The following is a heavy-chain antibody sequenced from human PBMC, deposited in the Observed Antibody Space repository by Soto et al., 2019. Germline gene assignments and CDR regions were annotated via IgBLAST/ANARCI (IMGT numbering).Heavy chain of an antibody. CDR1: GGTFSSYA. V-gene: IGHV1-18*01. D-gene: IGHD6-25*01. CDR2: ISPLKGNT. Sequence: EASVKVSCKASGGTFSSYAISWVRQAPGQGLEWMGWISPLKGNTKYAQKVQGRVSVTTDTSTNTVYMELSGLRYDDTALYYCARSGEHPFDFWGQGTLVTVSS. J-gene: IGHJ4*02. CDR3: ARSGEHPFDF.